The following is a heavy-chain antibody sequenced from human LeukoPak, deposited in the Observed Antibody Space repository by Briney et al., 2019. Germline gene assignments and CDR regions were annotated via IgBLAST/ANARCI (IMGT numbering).Heavy chain of an antibody. CDR3: AREGGTDYYDSSGYYRDAFDI. CDR1: GFSFSSYW. D-gene: IGHD3-22*01. J-gene: IGHJ3*02. CDR2: INSDGRST. Sequence: GGSLRLSCAASGFSFSSYWMHWVRQGPGKGLVWVSRINSDGRSTSYADSVKGRFTISRDNAKNSLYLQMNSLRAEDTAVYYCAREGGTDYYDSSGYYRDAFDIWGQGTMVTVSS. V-gene: IGHV3-74*01.